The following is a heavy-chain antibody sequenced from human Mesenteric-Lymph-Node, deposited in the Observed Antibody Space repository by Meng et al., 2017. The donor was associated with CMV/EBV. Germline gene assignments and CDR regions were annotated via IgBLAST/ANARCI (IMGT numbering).Heavy chain of an antibody. CDR2: IPYDETNK. Sequence: GESLKISCGTSGFSFSIYGMHWVRQVPGKGLEWVASIPYDETNKYYADSVKGRFTISRDNSKNMLFLQMSSLRGEDTAVYYCATDPHEFWSGKNWFEPWGQGTLVTVSS. CDR1: GFSFSIYG. V-gene: IGHV3-30*02. D-gene: IGHD3-3*01. CDR3: ATDPHEFWSGKNWFEP. J-gene: IGHJ5*02.